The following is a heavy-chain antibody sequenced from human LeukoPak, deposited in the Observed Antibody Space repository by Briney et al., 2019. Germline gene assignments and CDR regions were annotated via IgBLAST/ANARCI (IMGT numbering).Heavy chain of an antibody. CDR1: GGSISSGGYY. CDR2: IYYSGST. V-gene: IGHV4-31*03. D-gene: IGHD3-10*01. J-gene: IGHJ4*02. Sequence: SETLSLTCTVSGGSISSGGYYWSWIRQHPGKGLEWIGYIYYSGSTYYNPSLKSRVTISLDTSKSQFSLKLSSVTAADTAVYYCARVTRFNQFGELWFDYWGQGTLLTVSS. CDR3: ARVTRFNQFGELWFDY.